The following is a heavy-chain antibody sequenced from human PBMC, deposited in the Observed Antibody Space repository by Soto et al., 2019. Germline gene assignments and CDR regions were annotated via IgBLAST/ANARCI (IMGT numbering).Heavy chain of an antibody. CDR2: LSYDGSNK. Sequence: QVQLVESGGGAVQPGRSLRLSCAASGFTFSSYGMHWVRQAPGKGLEWAAILSYDGSNKFYADSVEGRFTISRDNSKNILYMHVDSLRAEDSAVYYCARDRFEKSASWPGYWGRGTLVTVSS. D-gene: IGHD2-2*01. CDR3: ARDRFEKSASWPGY. V-gene: IGHV3-30*03. J-gene: IGHJ4*02. CDR1: GFTFSSYG.